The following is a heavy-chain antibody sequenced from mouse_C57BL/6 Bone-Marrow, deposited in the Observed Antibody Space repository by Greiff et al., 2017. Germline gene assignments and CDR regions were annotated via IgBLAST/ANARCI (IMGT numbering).Heavy chain of an antibody. V-gene: IGHV1-81*01. D-gene: IGHD4-1*01. CDR2: IYPRSGNT. J-gene: IGHJ3*01. CDR3: ARAGTCAY. CDR1: GYTFTSYG. Sequence: ESGAELARPGASVKLSCKASGYTFTSYGISWVKQRTGQGLEWIGEIYPRSGNTYYNEKFKGKATLTADKSSSTAYMELRSLTSEDSAVYFCARAGTCAYWGQGTLVTVSA.